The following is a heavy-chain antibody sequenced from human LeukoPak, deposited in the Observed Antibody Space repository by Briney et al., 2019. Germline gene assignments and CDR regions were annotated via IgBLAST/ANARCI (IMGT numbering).Heavy chain of an antibody. CDR1: GFTFSSYA. Sequence: GGSLRLSCAASGFTFSSYAMSWVRQAPGKGLEWVSAISGSGGSTYYADSVKGRFTISRDNSKNTLYLQMNSLRAEDTVVYYCAKSKDYGDYGNPFDYWGQGTLVTVSS. J-gene: IGHJ4*02. V-gene: IGHV3-23*01. D-gene: IGHD4-17*01. CDR3: AKSKDYGDYGNPFDY. CDR2: ISGSGGST.